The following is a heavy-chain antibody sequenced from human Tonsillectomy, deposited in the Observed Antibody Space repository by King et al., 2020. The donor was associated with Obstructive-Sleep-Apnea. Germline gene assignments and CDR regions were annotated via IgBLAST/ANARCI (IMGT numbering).Heavy chain of an antibody. D-gene: IGHD5-24*01. CDR2: IYHSGSP. CDR1: GYSISSGFY. CDR3: ARADGYNFGQHSYFDY. J-gene: IGHJ4*02. V-gene: IGHV4-38-2*02. Sequence: QLQESGPGLVKTSETLSLTCTVSGYSISSGFYWVWFRQPPWKGLEWIGIIYHSGSPHYNPSLARRVTISVDTSKNQFSLQLRSVTAADTAVYYCARADGYNFGQHSYFDYWGQGTLVTVSS.